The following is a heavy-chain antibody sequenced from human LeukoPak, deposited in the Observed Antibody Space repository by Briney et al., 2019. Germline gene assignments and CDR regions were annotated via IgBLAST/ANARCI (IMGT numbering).Heavy chain of an antibody. V-gene: IGHV4-39*07. CDR2: INHSGST. CDR1: GGSISSGAYY. Sequence: PSETLSLTCTVSGGSISSGAYYWSWIRQPPGKGLEWIGEINHSGSTNYNPSLKSRVTISVDTSKNQFSLKLSSVTAADTAVYYCARGRGLGTGTTFAYYYYGMDVWGQGTTVTVSS. D-gene: IGHD1-7*01. J-gene: IGHJ6*02. CDR3: ARGRGLGTGTTFAYYYYGMDV.